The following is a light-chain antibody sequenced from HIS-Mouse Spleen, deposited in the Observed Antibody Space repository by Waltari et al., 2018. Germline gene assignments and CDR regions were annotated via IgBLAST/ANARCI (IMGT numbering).Light chain of an antibody. V-gene: IGLV3-10*01. Sequence: SYELTQPPSVSVSPGQTARITCSGGAFPTKYSYWYQQKSGQAPVLVIYEDSKRPSGIPERFSGSSSGTMATLTISGAQVEDEADYYCYSTDSSGNHRVFGGGTKLTVL. CDR1: AFPTKY. J-gene: IGLJ2*01. CDR2: EDS. CDR3: YSTDSSGNHRV.